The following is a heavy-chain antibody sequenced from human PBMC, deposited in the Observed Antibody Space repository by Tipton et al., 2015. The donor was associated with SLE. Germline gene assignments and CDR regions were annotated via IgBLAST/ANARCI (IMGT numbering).Heavy chain of an antibody. J-gene: IGHJ3*01. Sequence: TLSLTCTVSGGSIRSGSYYWTGIRQPAGTGLEWIGRLFTIGTTSYNPSLKRRVTITLDTSKNQFSLELSSVTAADMAVYYCARTEVGGDSHDAFDLWDHGTMVTVSS. CDR1: GGSIRSGSYY. CDR2: LFTIGTT. D-gene: IGHD1-14*01. CDR3: ARTEVGGDSHDAFDL. V-gene: IGHV4-61*02.